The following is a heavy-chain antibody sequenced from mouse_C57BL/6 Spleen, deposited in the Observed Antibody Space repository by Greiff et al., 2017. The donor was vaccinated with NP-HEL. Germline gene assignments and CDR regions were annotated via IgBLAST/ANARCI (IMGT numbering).Heavy chain of an antibody. CDR1: GYSITSGYY. CDR3: AREGWAYYSNYYFDY. V-gene: IGHV3-6*01. J-gene: IGHJ2*01. D-gene: IGHD2-5*01. Sequence: EVQLQESGPGLVKPSQSLSLTCSVTGYSITSGYYWNWIRQFPGNKLEWMGYISYDGSNNYNPSLKNRISITRDTSKNQFFLKLNSVTTEDTATYYCAREGWAYYSNYYFDYWGQGTTLTVSS. CDR2: ISYDGSN.